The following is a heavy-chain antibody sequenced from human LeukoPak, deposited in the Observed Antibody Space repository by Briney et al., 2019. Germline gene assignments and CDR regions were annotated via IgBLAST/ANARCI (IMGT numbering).Heavy chain of an antibody. Sequence: GGSLRLSCAASGFTFSDHYMDWVRQAPGKGLEWVGRTRNKANSYTTEYAASVKGRFTISRDDSKNSLYLQMNSLKTEDTAVYYCARVFGYGRDYDYWGQGTLVTVSS. J-gene: IGHJ4*02. V-gene: IGHV3-72*01. CDR2: TRNKANSYTT. CDR3: ARVFGYGRDYDY. D-gene: IGHD5-18*01. CDR1: GFTFSDHY.